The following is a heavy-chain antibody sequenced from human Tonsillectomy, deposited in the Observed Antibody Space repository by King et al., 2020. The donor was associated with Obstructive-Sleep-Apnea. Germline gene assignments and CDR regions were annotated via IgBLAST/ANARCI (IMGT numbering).Heavy chain of an antibody. Sequence: VQLQESGPGLVKPSQTLSLTCTVSGGSISSGVYYWSWSRQHPGKGLEGVGYIYYSGGTYYNPSLQSRVTISVDTSKYQFSLKLSSVTAADTAVYYCARDSPDTYYYDSSGYYFDYWGQGTLVTVSS. CDR3: ARDSPDTYYYDSSGYYFDY. J-gene: IGHJ4*02. D-gene: IGHD3-22*01. CDR2: IYYSGGT. V-gene: IGHV4-31*03. CDR1: GGSISSGVYY.